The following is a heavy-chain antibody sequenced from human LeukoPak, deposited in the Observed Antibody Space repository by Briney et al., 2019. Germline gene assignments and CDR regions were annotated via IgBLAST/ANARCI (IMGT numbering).Heavy chain of an antibody. CDR1: SGSFSGYY. J-gene: IGHJ6*02. CDR2: INHSGST. D-gene: IGHD5-24*01. V-gene: IGHV4-34*01. CDR3: ARGRRYGYRYPHSYYGMDV. Sequence: SETLSLTCAVYSGSFSGYYWSWIRQPPGKGLEWIGEINHSGSTNYNPSLKSRVTISVDTSKNQFSLKLSSVPAADTAVYYCARGRRYGYRYPHSYYGMDVWGQGTTVTVSS.